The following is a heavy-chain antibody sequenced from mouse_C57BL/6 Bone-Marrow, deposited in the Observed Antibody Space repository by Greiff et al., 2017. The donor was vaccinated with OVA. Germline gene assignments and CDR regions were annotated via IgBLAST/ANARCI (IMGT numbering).Heavy chain of an antibody. D-gene: IGHD1-1*01. J-gene: IGHJ2*01. Sequence: DVHLVESGPELVKPGASVKISCKASGYSFTGYYMHWVKQRPGNFLDWIGYIYPYNGVSSYKQKLKGKATLTVDKSSSTAYMELRSLTSEDSAVYYCARYPIYYYCFDYWGQGTTLTVSS. CDR1: GYSFTGYY. V-gene: IGHV1-31*01. CDR3: ARYPIYYYCFDY. CDR2: IYPYNGVS.